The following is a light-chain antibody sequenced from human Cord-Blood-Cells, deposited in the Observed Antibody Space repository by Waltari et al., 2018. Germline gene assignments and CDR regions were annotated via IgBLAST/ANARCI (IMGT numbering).Light chain of an antibody. V-gene: IGLV2-14*03. J-gene: IGLJ1*01. Sequence: QSALTQPASVSGSPGQSTTISCTGTSSDVGGYTYVSWYQQHPGKAPKPMIYDVSNRPSGVSNRFSGSKSGNTASLTISGLQAEDEADYYCSSYTSSSTLVFGTGTKVTVL. CDR2: DVS. CDR3: SSYTSSSTLV. CDR1: SSDVGGYTY.